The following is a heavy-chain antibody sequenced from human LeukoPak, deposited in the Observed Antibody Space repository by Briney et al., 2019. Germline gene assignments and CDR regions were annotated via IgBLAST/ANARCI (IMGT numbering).Heavy chain of an antibody. J-gene: IGHJ4*02. D-gene: IGHD5-18*01. CDR3: ARVHSYGYPRTRYFDY. Sequence: GGALRLSCAASGLTFSDYYMSWIRQAPGKGLEWVSYISSSGSTIYYADSVKGRFTISRDNAKNSLYLQMNRLRAEDTAVYYCARVHSYGYPRTRYFDYWGQGTLVTVSS. CDR2: ISSSGSTI. V-gene: IGHV3-11*04. CDR1: GLTFSDYY.